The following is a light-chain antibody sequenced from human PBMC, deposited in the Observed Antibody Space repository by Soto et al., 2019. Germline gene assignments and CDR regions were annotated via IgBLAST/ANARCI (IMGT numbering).Light chain of an antibody. J-gene: IGLJ1*01. CDR3: SSYTSISTLYV. CDR1: NSDVGGYNY. V-gene: IGLV2-14*01. CDR2: KVS. Sequence: QSSLTQPASVSGSPGQSITISCTGTNSDVGGYNYVSWYQQHPGKAPELMIYKVSHRPSGVSNRFSGSKSDNTASLTISGLQAEDEADYYCSSYTSISTLYVFGTGTKVTVL.